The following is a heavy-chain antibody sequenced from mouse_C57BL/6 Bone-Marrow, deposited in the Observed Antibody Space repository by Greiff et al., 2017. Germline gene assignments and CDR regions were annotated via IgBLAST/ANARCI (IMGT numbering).Heavy chain of an antibody. V-gene: IGHV1-81*01. CDR2: IYPRSGST. CDR3: AITTVVAFSKYVDY. D-gene: IGHD1-1*01. Sequence: VQLQQPGAELARPGASVKLSCKASGYTFTSYGISWVKQRPGQGLEWIGEIYPRSGSTYYNEKFKGKATLTADKSSSTAYMELRRLTSEDSAVYVCAITTVVAFSKYVDYWCQGTTLTVS. CDR1: GYTFTSYG. J-gene: IGHJ2*01.